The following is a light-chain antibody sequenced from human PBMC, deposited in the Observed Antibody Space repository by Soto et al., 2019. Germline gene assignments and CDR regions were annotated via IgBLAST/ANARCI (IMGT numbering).Light chain of an antibody. J-gene: IGKJ1*01. CDR3: QKYDSVPWT. CDR1: QGITTY. CDR2: AAS. V-gene: IGKV1-27*01. Sequence: DIQMTQSPSSLSASVGDRVTITCRASQGITTYLAWYQQKPGKVPKLLIFAASTLQSGVPSRFSGSGSGTDFTLTISSLHPEDVATYYCQKYDSVPWTFGQGTKVEIK.